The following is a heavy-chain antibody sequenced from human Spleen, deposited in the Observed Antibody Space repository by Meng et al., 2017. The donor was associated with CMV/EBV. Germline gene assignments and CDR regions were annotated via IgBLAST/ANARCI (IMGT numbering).Heavy chain of an antibody. J-gene: IGHJ3*02. D-gene: IGHD6-13*01. CDR3: ARDSTRWAQSIAAEGAFDI. CDR1: AFTFSSYW. Sequence: GESLKISCAASAFTFSSYWIHWVRQGPGKGLLWVSRINSGGSGTRHADSVKGRFTTSRDNSKNTLYLQMNSLRAEDTAVYYCARDSTRWAQSIAAEGAFDIWGQGTMVTVSS. CDR2: INSGGSGT. V-gene: IGHV3-74*01.